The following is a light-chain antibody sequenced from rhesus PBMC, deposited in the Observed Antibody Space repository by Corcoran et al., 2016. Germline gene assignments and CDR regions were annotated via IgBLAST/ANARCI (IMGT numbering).Light chain of an antibody. CDR2: YAS. Sequence: DIQMTQSPSSLSASVGDTVTITCRASQGISNNLAWYQQKPGKVPKLLIYYASTLQGGVPSRFSGNGSGKDFTLTIRSLQPEDFATYYWQHGYGTPYSFGQGTKVEIK. CDR3: QHGYGTPYS. J-gene: IGKJ2*01. CDR1: QGISNN. V-gene: IGKV1S15*01.